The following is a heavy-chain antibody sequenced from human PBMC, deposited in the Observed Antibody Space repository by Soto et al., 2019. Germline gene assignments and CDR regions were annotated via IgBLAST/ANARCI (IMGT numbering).Heavy chain of an antibody. CDR3: ARDQLGATTWKGVNDY. V-gene: IGHV3-23*01. D-gene: IGHD1-26*01. Sequence: EVQLLESGGGLVQPGGSLRVSCAASGFTFSSCAMTWVRQAPGKGLDWVSAISVSGDSTYYADSVKGRFTISRDNSKNTLYMQMNSLRADDTAVYYCARDQLGATTWKGVNDYLGQGTLVTVSS. CDR1: GFTFSSCA. CDR2: ISVSGDST. J-gene: IGHJ4*02.